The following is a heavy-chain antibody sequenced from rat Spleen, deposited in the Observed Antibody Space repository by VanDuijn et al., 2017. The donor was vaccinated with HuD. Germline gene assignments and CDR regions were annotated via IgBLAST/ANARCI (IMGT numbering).Heavy chain of an antibody. Sequence: QVQLKESGPGLVQPSQTLSLTCIVSGFSLTSNSVSWVRQPPGKGLEWMGAIWSSGITDYDSTLKSRLSISRDTSTSQVFLKMNSLQTEDTAIYFCARSYGGYTQHWFPYWGQGASVTVSS. CDR2: IWSSGIT. CDR3: ARSYGGYTQHWFPY. J-gene: IGHJ4*01. D-gene: IGHD1-11*01. V-gene: IGHV2-1*01. CDR1: GFSLTSNS.